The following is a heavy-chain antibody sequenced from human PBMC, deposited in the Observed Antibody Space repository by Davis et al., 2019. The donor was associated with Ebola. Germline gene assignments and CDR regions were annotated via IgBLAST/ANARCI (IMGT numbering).Heavy chain of an antibody. V-gene: IGHV3-72*01. CDR3: ARDLLH. J-gene: IGHJ4*02. CDR1: GFTFSDHY. CDR2: TRNKANSYTT. D-gene: IGHD2-15*01. Sequence: GESLKISCAASGFTFSDHYMDWVRQAPGKGLEWVGRTRNKANSYTTEYAASVKGRFTISRDDSKNSLYLQMNSLKTEDTAVYYCARDLLHWGQGTLVTVSS.